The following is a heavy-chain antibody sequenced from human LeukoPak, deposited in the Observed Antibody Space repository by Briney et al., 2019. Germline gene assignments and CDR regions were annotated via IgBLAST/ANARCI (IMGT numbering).Heavy chain of an antibody. CDR2: ISSSSSYI. V-gene: IGHV3-21*04. CDR3: ARRAGAYSHPYDY. D-gene: IGHD4/OR15-4a*01. J-gene: IGHJ4*02. CDR1: GFTFSSYS. Sequence: GGSLRLSCAASGFTFSSYSINWVRQAPGKGLEWVSSISSSSSYIYYADSVKGRFTISRDNAKNSLYLQMNSLRAEDTAVYYCARRAGAYSHPYDYWGQGTLVTVSS.